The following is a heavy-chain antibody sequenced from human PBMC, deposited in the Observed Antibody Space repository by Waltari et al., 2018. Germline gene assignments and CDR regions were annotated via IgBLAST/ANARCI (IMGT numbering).Heavy chain of an antibody. CDR3: ARMYYDILTGYYYYGMDV. CDR1: GGSISSGSYY. CDR2: IYTSGST. Sequence: QVQLQESGPGLVKPSQTLSLTCTVSGGSISSGSYYWSWIRQPAGKGLEWIGRIYTSGSTNYHPSLKIRVTISVDTSTNQFSLKLSSVTAADTAVYYCARMYYDILTGYYYYGMDVWGQGTTVTVSS. J-gene: IGHJ6*02. V-gene: IGHV4-61*02. D-gene: IGHD3-9*01.